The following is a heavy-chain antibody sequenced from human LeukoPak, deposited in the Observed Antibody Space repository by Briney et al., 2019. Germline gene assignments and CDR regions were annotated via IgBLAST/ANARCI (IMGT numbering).Heavy chain of an antibody. Sequence: GGSLRLSCAASGFTFNNYWMSWVRQAPGKGLEWVALISSDGSKIYYADSVKGRFTISRDNSRNTLYLQMNSLRAEDTAVYYCARDGFYGSGWADAFDIWGQGTMVTVSS. CDR3: ARDGFYGSGWADAFDI. J-gene: IGHJ3*02. CDR1: GFTFNNYW. CDR2: ISSDGSKI. V-gene: IGHV3-30*03. D-gene: IGHD6-19*01.